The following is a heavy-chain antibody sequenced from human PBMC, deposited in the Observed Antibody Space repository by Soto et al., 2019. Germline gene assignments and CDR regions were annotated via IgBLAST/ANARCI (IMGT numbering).Heavy chain of an antibody. V-gene: IGHV3-23*01. J-gene: IGHJ4*02. CDR3: AKINGDFWSGYRWGFFDY. CDR1: GFTFRNYA. D-gene: IGHD3-3*01. Sequence: GGSLRLSCAASGFTFRNYAMTWVRQAPGKGLEWVSGISGSGGSTYYADSVKGRFTISRDNSKNTLSLQMNSLRAEDTAVYYCAKINGDFWSGYRWGFFDYWGQGTLVTVSS. CDR2: ISGSGGST.